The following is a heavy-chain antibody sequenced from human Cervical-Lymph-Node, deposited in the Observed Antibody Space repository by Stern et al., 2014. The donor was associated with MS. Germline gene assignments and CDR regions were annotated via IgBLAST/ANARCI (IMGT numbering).Heavy chain of an antibody. J-gene: IGHJ6*02. CDR3: ASDILTGRELPYYYYGMDV. D-gene: IGHD3-9*01. V-gene: IGHV3-21*01. Sequence: EVQLVESGGGLVKPGGSLRLSCAASGFSFSTYAMHWVRQAPGKGLEWVSCISSSSIYIDYAESVKGRFTISRDNAKNALYLQMNRLRAEDTAVYYCASDILTGRELPYYYYGMDVWGQGTTVTVSS. CDR1: GFSFSTYA. CDR2: ISSSSIYI.